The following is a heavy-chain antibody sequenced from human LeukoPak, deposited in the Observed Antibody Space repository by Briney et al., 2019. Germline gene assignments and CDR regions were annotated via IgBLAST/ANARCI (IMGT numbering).Heavy chain of an antibody. CDR2: INSDGSST. J-gene: IGHJ3*02. V-gene: IGHV3-74*01. CDR1: GFTFSSNW. D-gene: IGHD6-13*01. Sequence: GGSLGLSCAASGFTFSSNWMHWVRQAPGKGLVWVSRINSDGSSTTYADSVKGRFTISRDNAKNTLYLQMNSLRADDTAVYYCASSRYINNWGIWGQGTMVTVSS. CDR3: ASSRYINNWGI.